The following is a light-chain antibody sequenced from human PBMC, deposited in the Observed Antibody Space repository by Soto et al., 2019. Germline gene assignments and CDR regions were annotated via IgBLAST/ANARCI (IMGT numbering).Light chain of an antibody. CDR3: QQRSNWAGGT. V-gene: IGKV3-11*01. Sequence: EIVLTQSPATLSLSPGERATLSCRASQSVSSYLAWYQQKPGQAPRLLIYDASNRATGIPARFSGSGSGTDFPLTISSLEPEDFAVYYCQQRSNWAGGTFGQGTKVEIK. CDR1: QSVSSY. J-gene: IGKJ1*01. CDR2: DAS.